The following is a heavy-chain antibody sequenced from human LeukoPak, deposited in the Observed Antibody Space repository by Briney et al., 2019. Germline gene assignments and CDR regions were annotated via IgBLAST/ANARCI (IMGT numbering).Heavy chain of an antibody. CDR3: ARFVVVTAGDY. V-gene: IGHV3-74*01. CDR2: LHSNGAFT. J-gene: IGHJ4*01. D-gene: IGHD2-21*02. Sequence: AGGSLRLSCSGSGFTRSNYWMHWVRQAPGKGRVWVARLHSNGAFTTYADSVKGRFTISRDTAKNTLYLQMNSLRVEDTAVYYCARFVVVTAGDYWGQGTLVTVSS. CDR1: GFTRSNYW.